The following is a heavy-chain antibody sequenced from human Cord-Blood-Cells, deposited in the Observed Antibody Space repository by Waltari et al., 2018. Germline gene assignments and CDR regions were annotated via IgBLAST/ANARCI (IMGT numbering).Heavy chain of an antibody. CDR2: INHSGST. CDR3: ARKLVPALYGMDV. V-gene: IGHV4-34*01. D-gene: IGHD3-10*01. CDR1: GGSFSGYY. Sequence: QVQLQQWGAGLLKPSETLSLTCAVYGGSFSGYYWSWIRQPPGKGPEWIGEINHSGSTNYNPSLKSRVTISVDTSKNQFSLKLSSVTAADTAVYYCARKLVPALYGMDVWGQGTTVTVSS. J-gene: IGHJ6*02.